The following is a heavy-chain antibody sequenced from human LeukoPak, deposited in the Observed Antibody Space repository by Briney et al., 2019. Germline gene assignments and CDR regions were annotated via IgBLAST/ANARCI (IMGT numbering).Heavy chain of an antibody. D-gene: IGHD2/OR15-2a*01. CDR1: GFTFSSYG. CDR2: IKSKTDGGTT. V-gene: IGHV3-15*01. J-gene: IGHJ4*02. CDR3: TTVAYNSLFF. Sequence: GGSLRLSCAASGFTFSSYGMHWVRQAPGKGLEWVGRIKSKTDGGTTDYAAPVKGRFTISTDDSKNTLYLQMNSLKTEDTAVYYCTTVAYNSLFFRGQGTLVTVSS.